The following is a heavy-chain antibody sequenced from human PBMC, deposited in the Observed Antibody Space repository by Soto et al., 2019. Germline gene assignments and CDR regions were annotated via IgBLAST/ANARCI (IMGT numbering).Heavy chain of an antibody. Sequence: PSETLSLTCTVSGASISSSNQYWGWIRQPPGKGLEWIGTIHYSGATYYNPSLKSRVTISVDTSKNQFSLKLTSVTAADTAVYSCASRTPLVRGVISRDLDYWGQGTKVTVSS. V-gene: IGHV4-39*01. D-gene: IGHD3-10*01. CDR1: GASISSSNQY. CDR3: ASRTPLVRGVISRDLDY. J-gene: IGHJ4*02. CDR2: IHYSGAT.